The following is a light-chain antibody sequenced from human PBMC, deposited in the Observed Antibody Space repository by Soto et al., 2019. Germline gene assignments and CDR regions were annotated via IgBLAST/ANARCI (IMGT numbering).Light chain of an antibody. V-gene: IGKV1-39*01. J-gene: IGKJ1*01. Sequence: DIQMTQSPSSLSASIGDRVTITCRASQNIAAYLNWYQQKPGRAPKVLINTVSTLQNGVPASFSGSGSGTDFTLTISSLQPEDVATYYCHQSYSTPPAFGQGTKVEIK. CDR3: HQSYSTPPA. CDR2: TVS. CDR1: QNIAAY.